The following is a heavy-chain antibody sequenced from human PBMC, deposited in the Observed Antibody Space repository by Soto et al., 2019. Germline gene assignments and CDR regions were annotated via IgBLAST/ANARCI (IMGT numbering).Heavy chain of an antibody. CDR3: VRDVIGFWSGYYTGCFDY. CDR2: IKQDGSEE. Sequence: PGGSLRLSCAASGFTFSRYWISWVRQAPGKGLEWVANIKQDGSEESYVDSVRGRFTVSRDNAKNSLYLQMNSLRAEDTAVYYCVRDVIGFWSGYYTGCFDYWGQGILVTVSS. CDR1: GFTFSRYW. J-gene: IGHJ4*01. V-gene: IGHV3-7*01. D-gene: IGHD3-3*01.